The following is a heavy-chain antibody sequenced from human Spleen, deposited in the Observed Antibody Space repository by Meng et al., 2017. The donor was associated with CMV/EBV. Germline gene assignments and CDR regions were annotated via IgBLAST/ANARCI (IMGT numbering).Heavy chain of an antibody. CDR1: GYTFTGYY. CDR2: INPNSGGT. CDR3: ARDLGPYEEGFNGMDV. J-gene: IGHJ6*02. V-gene: IGHV1-2*02. D-gene: IGHD3-3*01. Sequence: AAVKVSCKASGYTFTGYYMHWVRQAPGQGLEWMGWINPNSGGTNYAQKFQGRVTMTRDTSISTAYMELSRLRSDDTAVYYCARDLGPYEEGFNGMDVWGQGTTVTVSS.